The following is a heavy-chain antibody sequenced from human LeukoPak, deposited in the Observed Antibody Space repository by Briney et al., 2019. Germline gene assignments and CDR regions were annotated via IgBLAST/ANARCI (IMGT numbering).Heavy chain of an antibody. D-gene: IGHD3-22*01. V-gene: IGHV4-38-2*02. CDR2: IYHSGST. J-gene: IGHJ4*02. CDR3: ASHPHYYDSSGYRFDY. CDR1: GYSISSGYY. Sequence: SETLSLTCTVSGYSISSGYYWGWIRQPQGKGLEWIGSIYHSGSTYYNPSLKSRVTISVDTSKNQFSLKLSSVTAADTAVYYCASHPHYYDSSGYRFDYWGQGTLVTVSS.